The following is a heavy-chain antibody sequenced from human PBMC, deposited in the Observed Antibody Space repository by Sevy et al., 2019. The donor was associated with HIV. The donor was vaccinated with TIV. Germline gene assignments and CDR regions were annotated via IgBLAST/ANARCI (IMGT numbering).Heavy chain of an antibody. CDR2: IIPIFGTA. CDR3: AREIKGYGFFDY. V-gene: IGHV1-69*13. J-gene: IGHJ4*02. Sequence: ASVKVSCKASGGTFSSYAISWVRQAPGQGLEWMGGIIPIFGTANYAQKLQGRVTITADESTSTAYMELSSLRSEDTAVYYCAREIKGYGFFDYWGQGTLVTVSS. CDR1: GGTFSSYA. D-gene: IGHD4-17*01.